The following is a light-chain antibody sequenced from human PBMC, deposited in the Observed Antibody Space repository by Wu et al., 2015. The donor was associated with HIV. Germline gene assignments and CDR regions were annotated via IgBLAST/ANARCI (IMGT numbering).Light chain of an antibody. V-gene: IGKV1-39*01. Sequence: DIQMTQSPSSLSASVGDRVTIACRASQTINTYLNWYQQKPGKAPKVLIYAASNLQSGVPSRFSGGGSGTDFTLTISSLQPEDFATYYCQQSYTNPFTFGPGTKVDIK. CDR3: QQSYTNPFT. CDR1: QTINTY. J-gene: IGKJ3*01. CDR2: AAS.